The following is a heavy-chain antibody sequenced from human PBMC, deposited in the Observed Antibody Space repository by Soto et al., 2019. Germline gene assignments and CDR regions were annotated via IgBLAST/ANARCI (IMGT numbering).Heavy chain of an antibody. Sequence: EMQLLESGGGLEQPGGSLRLSCAASGFTFSYYAMSWVRQAPGKGLEWVSGISGGGDSTYYADSVKGRFTISRDNSKNTLYLQMNSLIAEDTAVYYCAKDLLMITFGGVIAHFDCWGQGTLVTVSS. V-gene: IGHV3-23*01. D-gene: IGHD3-16*02. CDR2: ISGGGDST. J-gene: IGHJ4*02. CDR3: AKDLLMITFGGVIAHFDC. CDR1: GFTFSYYA.